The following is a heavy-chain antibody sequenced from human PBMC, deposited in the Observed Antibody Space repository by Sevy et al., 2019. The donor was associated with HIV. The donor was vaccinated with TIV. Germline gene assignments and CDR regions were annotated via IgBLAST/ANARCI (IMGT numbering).Heavy chain of an antibody. CDR2: IYWDDDK. Sequence: SGPTLVNPTQTLTLTCTFSGFSLSTSGVGVGWIRQPPGKALEWLALIYWDDDKRYSPSLKSRLTITKGTSKNQVVLTMPNMDPVDTATYYCAHIVVPAAILRNTIAVGMYYFDYWGQGTLVTVSS. CDR1: GFSLSTSGVG. D-gene: IGHD2-2*01. CDR3: AHIVVPAAILRNTIAVGMYYFDY. J-gene: IGHJ4*02. V-gene: IGHV2-5*02.